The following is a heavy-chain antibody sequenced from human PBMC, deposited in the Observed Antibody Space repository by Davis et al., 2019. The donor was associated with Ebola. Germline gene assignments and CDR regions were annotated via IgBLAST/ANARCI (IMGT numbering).Heavy chain of an antibody. D-gene: IGHD3-3*01. J-gene: IGHJ6*04. Sequence: GGSLRLSCAASGFTFSSYSMNWARQAPGKGLEWASAISGSGGSTYYADSVKGRFTISRDNSKKTLYLQMNSLRAEDTAVYYCAKSGLSFGVVKYHYGMDVWGKGTTVTVSS. CDR2: ISGSGGST. CDR3: AKSGLSFGVVKYHYGMDV. V-gene: IGHV3-23*01. CDR1: GFTFSSYS.